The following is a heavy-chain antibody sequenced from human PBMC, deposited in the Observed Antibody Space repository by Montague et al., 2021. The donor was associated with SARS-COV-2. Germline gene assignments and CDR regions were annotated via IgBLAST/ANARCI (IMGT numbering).Heavy chain of an antibody. V-gene: IGHV4-39*01. CDR3: ARPLVRGVPKAFDI. CDR2: IYYSGTT. CDR1: GGSITRNYY. Sequence: SETLSLTCTDSGGSITRNYYWGWIRQPPGKGLEWVGNIYYSGTTXINPSLESRVTISVDASKNQFSLNLTSVTAADTAVYYCARPLVRGVPKAFDIWGQGALVIVSS. J-gene: IGHJ3*02. D-gene: IGHD3-10*01.